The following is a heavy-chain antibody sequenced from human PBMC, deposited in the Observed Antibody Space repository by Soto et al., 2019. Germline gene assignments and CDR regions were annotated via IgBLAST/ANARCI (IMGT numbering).Heavy chain of an antibody. CDR2: ISAYNGNT. CDR1: GYTFTSYG. Sequence: QVQLVQSGAEVKKPGASVKVSCRAAGYTFTSYGIHWVRQAPGQGLEWMGWISAYNGNTNYAQKLQGRVTMTTDTSPSTAFMGLRILRSDDTAVYCCARDWPNYDSWSGYPDFDYWGQGTLVTVSS. V-gene: IGHV1-18*01. J-gene: IGHJ4*02. D-gene: IGHD3-3*01. CDR3: ARDWPNYDSWSGYPDFDY.